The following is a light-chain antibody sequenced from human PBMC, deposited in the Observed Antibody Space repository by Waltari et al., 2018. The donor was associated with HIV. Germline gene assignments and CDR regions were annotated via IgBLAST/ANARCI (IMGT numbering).Light chain of an antibody. CDR3: LLYYGRQGYV. CDR2: SPN. Sequence: QTVVTQEPSLTVSPGWTVTLTCASSTGAVTGGNYPTWFQQKPGHAPRALIYSPNKKHSWTPALFSGSLLGGKAALTLSGVQPEDEAEYYCLLYYGRQGYVFGTGTKVTVL. CDR1: TGAVTGGNY. V-gene: IGLV7-43*01. J-gene: IGLJ1*01.